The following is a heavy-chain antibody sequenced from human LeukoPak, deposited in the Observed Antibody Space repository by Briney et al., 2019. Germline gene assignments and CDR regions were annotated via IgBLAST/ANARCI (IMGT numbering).Heavy chain of an antibody. Sequence: GSLRLSCAASGFTFSSYGMSWVRQAPEKGLQWVSAISGGGGSTYYADSVKGRFTISRDNSKNTLYLQMNSLRVEDTAVYYCAKAGMTRFDYWGQGIMVTVSS. CDR2: ISGGGGST. D-gene: IGHD1-20*01. J-gene: IGHJ4*02. CDR3: AKAGMTRFDY. V-gene: IGHV3-23*01. CDR1: GFTFSSYG.